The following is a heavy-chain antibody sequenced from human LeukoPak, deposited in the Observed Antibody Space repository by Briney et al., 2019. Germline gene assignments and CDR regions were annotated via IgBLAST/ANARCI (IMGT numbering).Heavy chain of an antibody. Sequence: SGPTLVNPTQTLTLTCTFSGFSLSTSGVGVGWIRQPPGKALEWLALIYWDDDKRYSPSLKSRLTITKDTSKNQVVLTMTNMDPVDTATYYCAHAYSSSWPRQDAFDIWGQGTMVTVSS. J-gene: IGHJ3*02. V-gene: IGHV2-5*02. CDR2: IYWDDDK. CDR1: GFSLSTSGVG. D-gene: IGHD6-13*01. CDR3: AHAYSSSWPRQDAFDI.